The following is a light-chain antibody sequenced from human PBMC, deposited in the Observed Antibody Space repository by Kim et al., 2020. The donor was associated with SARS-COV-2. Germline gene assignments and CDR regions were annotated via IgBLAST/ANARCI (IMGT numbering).Light chain of an antibody. CDR2: DAS. Sequence: SWPPGDSAPLSCRASQSVSSYLAWYQQKPGQAPRLLIYDASNRATGIPARFSGSGSGTDFTLTISSLEPEDFAVYYCQQRSNRLTFGGGTKVDIK. J-gene: IGKJ4*01. V-gene: IGKV3-11*01. CDR1: QSVSSY. CDR3: QQRSNRLT.